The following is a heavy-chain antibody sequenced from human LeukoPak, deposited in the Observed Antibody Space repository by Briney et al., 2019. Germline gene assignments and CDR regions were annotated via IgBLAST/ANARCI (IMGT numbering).Heavy chain of an antibody. Sequence: ASVKVSCKASGYTFTSYGISWVRQAPGQGLEWMGWISAYNGNTNYAQKLQGRVTMTTDTSTSTAYMELRSLRSDDTAVYYCARAQYYYASGSYQRNWFDPWGQGTLVTVSS. D-gene: IGHD3-10*01. CDR3: ARAQYYYASGSYQRNWFDP. CDR2: ISAYNGNT. J-gene: IGHJ5*02. CDR1: GYTFTSYG. V-gene: IGHV1-18*01.